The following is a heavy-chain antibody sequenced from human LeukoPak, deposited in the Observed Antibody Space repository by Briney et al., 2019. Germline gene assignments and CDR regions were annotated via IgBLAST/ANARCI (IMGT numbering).Heavy chain of an antibody. D-gene: IGHD3-10*01. CDR1: GYTFSGCY. CDR3: ASGDRVTMLRGGNIGYFDY. J-gene: IGHJ4*02. CDR2: SNPNSGGT. V-gene: IGHV1-2*02. Sequence: ASVKVSCKASGYTFSGCYMHWVRQAPGQGLEWVGLSNPNSGGTGYVQKFQGRVTMTRDTSISTAYMKLSRLRYDDTAVYYCASGDRVTMLRGGNIGYFDYWGQGTLVTVSS.